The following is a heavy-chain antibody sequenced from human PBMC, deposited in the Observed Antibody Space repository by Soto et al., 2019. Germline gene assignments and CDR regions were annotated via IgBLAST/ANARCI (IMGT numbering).Heavy chain of an antibody. CDR2: ISGSGGSA. D-gene: IGHD3-3*02. Sequence: GGSLRLSCAASGFTFSSYAMSWVRQAPGKGLEWVSAISGSGGSAYYADSVKGRFTISRDNSKITLYLQMNSLRAEDTAVYYCAKDTASIPLEYFQHGGQGTLVTVSS. V-gene: IGHV3-23*01. J-gene: IGHJ1*01. CDR3: AKDTASIPLEYFQH. CDR1: GFTFSSYA.